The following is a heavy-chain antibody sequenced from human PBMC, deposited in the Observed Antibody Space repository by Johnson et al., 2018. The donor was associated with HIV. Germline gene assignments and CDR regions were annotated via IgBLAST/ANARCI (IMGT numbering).Heavy chain of an antibody. V-gene: IGHV3-9*01. CDR2: ISWNSGSI. Sequence: VQLVESGGGLVQPGRSLRLSCSASGFTFDDYAMHWVRQAPGKGLEWVSGISWNSGSIGYADSVKGRFTISRDNAKNSLYLQMNRLRAEDTALYYCEKEVGGVGVMLDNAFDIWGQGTMVTVSS. CDR1: GFTFDDYA. J-gene: IGHJ3*02. D-gene: IGHD3-16*01. CDR3: EKEVGGVGVMLDNAFDI.